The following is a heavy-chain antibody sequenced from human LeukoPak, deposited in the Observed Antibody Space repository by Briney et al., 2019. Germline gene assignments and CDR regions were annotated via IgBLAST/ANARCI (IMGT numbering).Heavy chain of an antibody. CDR3: ARLVGITYFDY. CDR1: GFTFSNYA. D-gene: IGHD3-9*01. Sequence: AGGSLRLSCAASGFTFSNYAMSWVRQTPGKGLEWVSAISGSGNSAYYADSVKGRFTISRDTSKNTLFLQIDSLRAEDTAVYYCARLVGITYFDYWGQGTLVTVSS. J-gene: IGHJ4*02. CDR2: ISGSGNSA. V-gene: IGHV3-23*01.